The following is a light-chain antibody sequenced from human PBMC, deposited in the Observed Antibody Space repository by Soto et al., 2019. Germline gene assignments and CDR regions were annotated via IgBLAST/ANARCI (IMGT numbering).Light chain of an antibody. CDR1: QSISVH. V-gene: IGKV1-39*01. CDR2: AAS. Sequence: DIQMTQSPSSLSASVGDTVTITCRASQSISVHLNWYQQKPGKVPKLLIYAASNLQSGVPLRFTGSGSETDSALTISSLQSEDFATYYCHQSYITPYTFGQGPKLEIK. CDR3: HQSYITPYT. J-gene: IGKJ2*01.